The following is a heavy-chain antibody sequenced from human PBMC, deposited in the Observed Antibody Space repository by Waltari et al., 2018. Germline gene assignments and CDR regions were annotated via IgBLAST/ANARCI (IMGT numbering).Heavy chain of an antibody. D-gene: IGHD3-10*01. V-gene: IGHV4-39*01. CDR3: ARNMESPYNAPYYFYYMDV. CDR1: GPSITNSNSY. CDR2: IYYRGST. Sequence: QLQLQESGPGLVKPSETLSLTCSVSGPSITNSNSYCSWIRQPPGKGLEWVGSIYYRGSTYTSPSLKSRVTISLDTSKNQLSLKVSSVTVADTAIYFCARNMESPYNAPYYFYYMDVWGKGTTVTVSS. J-gene: IGHJ6*03.